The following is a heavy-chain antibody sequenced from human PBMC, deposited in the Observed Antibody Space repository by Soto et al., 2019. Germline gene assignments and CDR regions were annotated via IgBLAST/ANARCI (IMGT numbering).Heavy chain of an antibody. V-gene: IGHV3-30*18. CDR2: ISYDGSNK. Sequence: GGSLRLSCAASGFTFSSYGMHWVRQAPGKGLEWVAVISYDGSNKYYADSVKGRFTISRDNSKNTLYLQMNSLRAEDTAVYYCAKDGADYYDSSGYPYYYYYYGMDVWGQGTTVTVSS. CDR1: GFTFSSYG. CDR3: AKDGADYYDSSGYPYYYYYYGMDV. D-gene: IGHD3-22*01. J-gene: IGHJ6*02.